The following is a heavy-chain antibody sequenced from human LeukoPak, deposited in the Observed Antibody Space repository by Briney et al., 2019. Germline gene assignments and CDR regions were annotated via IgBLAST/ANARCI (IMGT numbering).Heavy chain of an antibody. CDR3: AKDKYYESSGHMVY. D-gene: IGHD3-22*01. V-gene: IGHV3-23*01. CDR1: RLTFSRYA. CDR2: ISGSCGST. Sequence: GGSQRLSCAASRLTFSRYAERWARQAPGEGLEWVSAISGSCGSTYYAVSVKGRFNIYRDNTKNALYLQMNSQRAEDAAVYYCAKDKYYESSGHMVYWGQGTLVSVSS. J-gene: IGHJ4*02.